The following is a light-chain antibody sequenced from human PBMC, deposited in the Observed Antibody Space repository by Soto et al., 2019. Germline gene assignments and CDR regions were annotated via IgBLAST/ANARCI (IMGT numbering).Light chain of an antibody. CDR1: SSDVGAYTY. CDR2: DVS. CDR3: TSYTSNSTPYV. J-gene: IGLJ1*01. V-gene: IGLV2-14*01. Sequence: QSALTQPASVSGSPGQSITISCAGTSSDVGAYTYVSWYQQHPGKAPKLIIYDVSNRPSGVSNRFSGTKTGNTAFLNNSGLQAEDEADYYCTSYTSNSTPYVFGGGTKVTVL.